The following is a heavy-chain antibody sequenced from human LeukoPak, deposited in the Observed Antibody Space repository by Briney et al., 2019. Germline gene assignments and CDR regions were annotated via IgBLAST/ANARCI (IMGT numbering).Heavy chain of an antibody. V-gene: IGHV1-69*04. Sequence: GSSVKVSCKASGGTFSSYAISWVRQAPGQGFEWMGRIIPILGIANYAQKFQGRVTITADKSTSTAYMELSSLRSEDTAVYYCARAGMIADAFDIWGQGTMVTVSS. D-gene: IGHD3-22*01. J-gene: IGHJ3*02. CDR2: IIPILGIA. CDR1: GGTFSSYA. CDR3: ARAGMIADAFDI.